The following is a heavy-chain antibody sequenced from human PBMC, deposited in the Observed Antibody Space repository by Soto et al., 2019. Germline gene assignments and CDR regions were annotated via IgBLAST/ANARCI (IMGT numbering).Heavy chain of an antibody. Sequence: EVQLVEFGGGLVQPGGSLRLSCAASGFTFSASWMSWVRQAPGKGLEWVASIKPDGSEMYYVGFVKGRFTISRDNAKNSLYLQMNSLRAEDTALYHCARAYHWGQGTLVTVSS. D-gene: IGHD2-21*01. J-gene: IGHJ4*02. CDR3: ARAYH. V-gene: IGHV3-7*01. CDR1: GFTFSASW. CDR2: IKPDGSEM.